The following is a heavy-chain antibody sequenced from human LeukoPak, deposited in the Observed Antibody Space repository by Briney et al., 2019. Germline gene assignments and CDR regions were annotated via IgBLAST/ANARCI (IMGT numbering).Heavy chain of an antibody. V-gene: IGHV3-73*01. J-gene: IGHJ4*02. D-gene: IGHD5-18*01. Sequence: GGSLRLSCAASGFSFSGSAMHWVRHASGKGLEWVGRIRSKANSYATAYAASVRGRFTISRDDSKNTAYLQMNSLKTEDTAVYYCTTPGRGYSYGEVDYWGQGTLVTVSS. CDR3: TTPGRGYSYGEVDY. CDR2: IRSKANSYAT. CDR1: GFSFSGSA.